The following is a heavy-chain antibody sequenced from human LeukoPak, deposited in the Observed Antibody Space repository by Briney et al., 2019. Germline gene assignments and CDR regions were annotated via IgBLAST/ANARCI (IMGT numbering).Heavy chain of an antibody. Sequence: GGSLRLSCAASGFTFSSYGMHWVRQAPGKGLEWVAFIRYDGSNKYYADSVKGRFTISRDNSKNTLYLQMNSLRAEDTAVYYCGKGKDSSRTSCYPYYYYYYYMDVWGKETPVTVSS. CDR2: IRYDGSNK. J-gene: IGHJ6*03. V-gene: IGHV3-30*02. CDR1: GFTFSSYG. CDR3: GKGKDSSRTSCYPYYYYYYYMDV. D-gene: IGHD2-2*01.